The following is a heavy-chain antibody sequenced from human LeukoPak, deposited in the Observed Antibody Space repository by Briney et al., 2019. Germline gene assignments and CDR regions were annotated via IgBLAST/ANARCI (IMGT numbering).Heavy chain of an antibody. D-gene: IGHD7-27*01. CDR2: IYSGGST. V-gene: IGHV3-53*01. Sequence: GGSLRLSCAASGFTVSSNYMSWVRQAPGKGLEWVSVIYSGGSTYYADSVKGRFTISRDNSKNTLYLQMNSLRAEDTAVYYRAKDGLGIGYYFDYWGQGTLVTVSS. CDR1: GFTVSSNY. J-gene: IGHJ4*02. CDR3: AKDGLGIGYYFDY.